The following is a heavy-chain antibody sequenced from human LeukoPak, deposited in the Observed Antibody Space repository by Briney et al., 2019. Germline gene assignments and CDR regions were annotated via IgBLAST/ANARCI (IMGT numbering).Heavy chain of an antibody. CDR3: ARGRSGATPSPFDY. V-gene: IGHV3-30-3*01. CDR1: GFTFSSYA. D-gene: IGHD3-3*01. Sequence: GGPLRLSCAASGFTFSSYAMHWVRQAPGKGLEWVAVISYDGSNKYYADSVKGRFTISRDNSKNTLYLQMSSLRAEDTAVYYCARGRSGATPSPFDYWGQGTLVTVSS. CDR2: ISYDGSNK. J-gene: IGHJ4*02.